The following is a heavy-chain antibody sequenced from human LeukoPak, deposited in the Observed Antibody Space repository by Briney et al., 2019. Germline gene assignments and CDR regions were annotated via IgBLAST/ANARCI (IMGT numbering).Heavy chain of an antibody. J-gene: IGHJ6*03. CDR3: ARDPALLWFGEYFPHNNGYYYYMDV. V-gene: IGHV1-46*01. CDR1: GYTFTSYY. CDR2: INPSGGST. D-gene: IGHD3-10*01. Sequence: ASVKVSCKASGYTFTSYYMHWVRQAPGQGLEWMGIINPSGGSTSYAQKFQGRVTMTRDMSTSTVYMELSSLRSEDTAVYYCARDPALLWFGEYFPHNNGYYYYMDVWGKGTTVTVSS.